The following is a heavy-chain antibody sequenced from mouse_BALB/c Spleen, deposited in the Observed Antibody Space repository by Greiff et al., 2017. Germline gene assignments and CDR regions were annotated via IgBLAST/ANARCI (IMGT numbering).Heavy chain of an antibody. Sequence: EVNLVESGGGLVKPGGSLKLSCAASGFTFSSYAMSWVRQSPEKRLEWVAEISSGGSYTYYPDTVTGRFTISRDNAKNTLYLEMSSLRSEDTAMYYCAIYYDYDPFAYWGQGTLVTVSA. V-gene: IGHV5-9-4*01. CDR2: ISSGGSYT. J-gene: IGHJ3*01. D-gene: IGHD2-4*01. CDR3: AIYYDYDPFAY. CDR1: GFTFSSYA.